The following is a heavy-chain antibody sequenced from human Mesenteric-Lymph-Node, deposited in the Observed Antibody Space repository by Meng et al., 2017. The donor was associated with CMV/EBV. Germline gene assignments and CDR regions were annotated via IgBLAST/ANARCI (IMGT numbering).Heavy chain of an antibody. V-gene: IGHV1-69*02. CDR2: IIPILGIA. CDR1: GGTFSSYT. CDR3: AGSVATACSRWFDP. Sequence: QFQLVQSGAEVKTPGSSLNVSATASGGTFSSYTISWVRQAPGQGLEWMGTIIPILGIAHYAQKYQGRVTIPAAKSTSTACMELSSLRSEDMAVSYCAGSVATACSRWFDPWGQGTLVTVSS. J-gene: IGHJ5*02. D-gene: IGHD6-13*01.